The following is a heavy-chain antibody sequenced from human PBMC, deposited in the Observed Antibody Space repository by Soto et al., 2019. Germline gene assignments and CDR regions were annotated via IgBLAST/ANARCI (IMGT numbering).Heavy chain of an antibody. Sequence: PSETLSLTCTVSGGSISSSSYYWGWIRQPPGKGLEWIGSIYYSGSTYYNPSLKSRVTISVDTSKNQFSLKLSSVTAADTAVYYGARHLPGILIAQTQYFDYWGQGTLVTVSS. CDR1: GGSISSSSYY. J-gene: IGHJ4*02. D-gene: IGHD3-10*01. CDR2: IYYSGST. CDR3: ARHLPGILIAQTQYFDY. V-gene: IGHV4-39*01.